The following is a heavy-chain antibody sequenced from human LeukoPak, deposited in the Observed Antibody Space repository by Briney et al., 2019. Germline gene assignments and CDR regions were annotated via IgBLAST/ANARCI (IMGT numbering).Heavy chain of an antibody. J-gene: IGHJ4*02. Sequence: KPSETLSLTCTVSGGSISSYYWSWIRQPPGKGLEWIGYIYYSGSTNYNPSLKSRVTISVDTSKNQFSLKLSSVTAADTAVYYCARGRVLVSSWWETRNEFDYWGQGTLVTVSS. CDR3: ARGRVLVSSWWETRNEFDY. CDR1: GGSISSYY. V-gene: IGHV4-59*08. D-gene: IGHD6-13*01. CDR2: IYYSGST.